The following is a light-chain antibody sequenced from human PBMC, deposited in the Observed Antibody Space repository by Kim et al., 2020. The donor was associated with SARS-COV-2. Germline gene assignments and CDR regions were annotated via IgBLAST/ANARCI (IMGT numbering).Light chain of an antibody. Sequence: RQRVSISCSGSTSNIGNNAVNWYQQFPGKAPKLLIYYDDLLPSGVSDRFSGSKSGTSASLAISGLQSEDEADYYCAAWDDSLNGVVFGGGTQLTVL. CDR2: YDD. CDR1: TSNIGNNA. CDR3: AAWDDSLNGVV. J-gene: IGLJ2*01. V-gene: IGLV1-36*01.